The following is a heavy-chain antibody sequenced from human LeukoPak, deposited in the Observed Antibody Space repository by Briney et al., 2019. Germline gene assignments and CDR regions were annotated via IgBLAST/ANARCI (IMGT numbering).Heavy chain of an antibody. V-gene: IGHV1-2*02. CDR2: INPNSGGT. CDR1: GYTFTGYY. D-gene: IGHD2-21*02. J-gene: IGHJ3*02. CDR3: ARDHIDGLLLHAFDI. Sequence: ASVKVSCKASGYTFTGYYMHWVRQAPGQGLEWMGWINPNSGGTNYAQKFQGRVTMTRDTSISTAYMELSRPRSDDTAVYYCARDHIDGLLLHAFDIWGQGTMVTVSS.